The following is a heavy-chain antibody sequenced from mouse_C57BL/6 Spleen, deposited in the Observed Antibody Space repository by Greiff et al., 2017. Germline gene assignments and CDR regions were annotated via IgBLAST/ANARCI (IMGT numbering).Heavy chain of an antibody. CDR1: GYSITSGYY. D-gene: IGHD4-1*01. V-gene: IGHV3-6*01. CDR3: AGTNWGFFAY. Sequence: EVKVEESGPGLVKPSQSLSLTCSVTGYSITSGYYWNWIRQFPGNKLEWMGYISYDGSNNYNPSLKNRISITRDTSKNQFFLKLNSVTTEDTATYYCAGTNWGFFAYWGQGTLVTVSA. J-gene: IGHJ3*01. CDR2: ISYDGSN.